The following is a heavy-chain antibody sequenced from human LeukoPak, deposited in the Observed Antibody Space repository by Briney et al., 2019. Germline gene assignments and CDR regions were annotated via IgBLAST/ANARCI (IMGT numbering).Heavy chain of an antibody. CDR1: GYTFTSYY. V-gene: IGHV1-46*01. J-gene: IGHJ6*02. D-gene: IGHD3-22*01. CDR2: INPSGGST. CDR3: ASRSLYYYDSTGPWGMDV. Sequence: ASVKVSCKASGYTFTSYYMHWVRQAPGQELEWMGIINPSGGSTSYAQKFQGRVTMTRDTSTSTVYMELSSLRSEDTAVYYCASRSLYYYDSTGPWGMDVWGQGTTVTVSS.